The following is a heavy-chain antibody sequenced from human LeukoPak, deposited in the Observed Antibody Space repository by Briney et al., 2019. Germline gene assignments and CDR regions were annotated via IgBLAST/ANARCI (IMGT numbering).Heavy chain of an antibody. D-gene: IGHD5-24*01. CDR1: GGSFSGYY. V-gene: IGHV4-34*01. J-gene: IGHJ4*02. CDR3: ARGYGHNFLWSPFDY. Sequence: MASETLSLTCAVYGGSFSGYYWSWIRQPPGKGLEWIGEINHSGSTNYNPSLKSRVTISVDTSKNQFSLKLSSVTAADTAVYYCARGYGHNFLWSPFDYWGQGTLVTVSS. CDR2: INHSGST.